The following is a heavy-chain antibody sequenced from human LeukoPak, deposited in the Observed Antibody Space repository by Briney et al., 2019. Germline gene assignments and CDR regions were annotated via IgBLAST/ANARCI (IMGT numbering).Heavy chain of an antibody. CDR1: GFTFSSYV. CDR2: ISYDGSNK. J-gene: IGHJ4*02. Sequence: PGGSLRLSCAASGFTFSSYVMHWVRQAPGKGLEGVAVISYDGSNKYYADSVKGRFTISRDNSKNTLYLQMNSLRAEDTAVYYCAKPELLWFGEYSFFDYWGQGTLVTVSS. V-gene: IGHV3-30-3*02. CDR3: AKPELLWFGEYSFFDY. D-gene: IGHD3-10*01.